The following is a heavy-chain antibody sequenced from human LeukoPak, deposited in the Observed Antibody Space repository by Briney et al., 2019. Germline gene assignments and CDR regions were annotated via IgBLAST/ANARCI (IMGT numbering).Heavy chain of an antibody. CDR1: GFTFSNFG. V-gene: IGHV3-30*02. J-gene: IGHJ4*02. CDR3: ARDIRGGTNEEGQS. Sequence: PGGSLRLSCAPSGFTFSNFGMHWVRQAPGKGLEWVAFIRYDGSNKYYADSVKGRFTISRDNSKNTMYLQMNRLRVEDTAVYFCARDIRGGTNEEGQSWGQGILVTVSS. D-gene: IGHD1-26*01. CDR2: IRYDGSNK.